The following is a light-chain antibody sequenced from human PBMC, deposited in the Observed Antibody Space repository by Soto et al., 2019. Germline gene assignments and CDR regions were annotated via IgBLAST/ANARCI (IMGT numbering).Light chain of an antibody. CDR2: GNS. CDR1: SSNIGAGYD. Sequence: QPVLTQPPSVSGAPGQGVTISCSGGSSNIGAGYDVHWYQQLPGTAPKLLIYGNSNRPSGVPDRFSGSKSGTSASLAITGLQAEDEADYYCQSYDSSLSASVFGGGTKLTVL. CDR3: QSYDSSLSASV. J-gene: IGLJ2*01. V-gene: IGLV1-40*01.